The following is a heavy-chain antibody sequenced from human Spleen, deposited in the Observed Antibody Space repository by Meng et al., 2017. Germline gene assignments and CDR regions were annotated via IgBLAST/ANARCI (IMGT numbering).Heavy chain of an antibody. J-gene: IGHJ4*02. CDR3: ARGGGCSGGSCYPIDY. Sequence: QIRQWGAGLFNTSETLSLSCAVYGGSFSGYYWNWIRQPPGKGLDWIGEVNHRGSTNYNPSLKSRVSISVDTSKNQFSLRLSSVTAADTAVYYCARGGGCSGGSCYPIDYWGQGTLVTVS. V-gene: IGHV4-34*02. CDR2: VNHRGST. CDR1: GGSFSGYY. D-gene: IGHD2-15*01.